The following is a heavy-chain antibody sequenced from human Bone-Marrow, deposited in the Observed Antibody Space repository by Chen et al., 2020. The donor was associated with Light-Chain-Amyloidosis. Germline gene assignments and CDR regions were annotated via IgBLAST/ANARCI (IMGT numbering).Heavy chain of an antibody. J-gene: IGHJ6*02. CDR3: ARDARYGSGSPRLYYGMDV. CDR1: GFTLSSSG. Sequence: QVQLVESGGGVVQPGRSLRLSCAASGFTLSSSGLHWVRQAPGKGMEWVAVIWYDGNNKYYADSVKGRFTISRDNSKNTLYLQMNSLSAEDTAVYYCARDARYGSGSPRLYYGMDVWGQGTTVTVSS. CDR2: IWYDGNNK. V-gene: IGHV3-33*01. D-gene: IGHD3-10*01.